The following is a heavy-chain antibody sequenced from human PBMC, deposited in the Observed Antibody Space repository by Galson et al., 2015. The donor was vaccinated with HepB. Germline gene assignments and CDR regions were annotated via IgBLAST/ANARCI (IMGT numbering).Heavy chain of an antibody. D-gene: IGHD3-22*01. CDR2: LIYDGSYK. CDR3: AKDTNGYSADY. CDR1: GFTFSNYG. J-gene: IGHJ4*02. V-gene: IGHV3-30*18. Sequence: SLRLSCAASGFTFSNYGMHWVRQAPGKGLEWVAFLIYDGSYKFYADSVKGRFTISRDNSKNSLYLQMNNLRSDDTAIYYCAKDTNGYSADYWGQGTLVTVSS.